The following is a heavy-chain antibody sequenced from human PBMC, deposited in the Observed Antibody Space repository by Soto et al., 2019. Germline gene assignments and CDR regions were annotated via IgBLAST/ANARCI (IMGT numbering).Heavy chain of an antibody. CDR3: ARVYSGSYSDY. D-gene: IGHD1-26*01. J-gene: IGHJ4*02. CDR2: IYNIGST. CDR1: GGSISNYY. V-gene: IGHV4-59*12. Sequence: TSETLSLTCTFSGGSISNYYWSWIRQPPGKGLEWLGYIYNIGSTNYNPSLKTRVTISVDKSKNQFSLKLSSVTAADTAVYYCARVYSGSYSDYWGQGTLVTVSS.